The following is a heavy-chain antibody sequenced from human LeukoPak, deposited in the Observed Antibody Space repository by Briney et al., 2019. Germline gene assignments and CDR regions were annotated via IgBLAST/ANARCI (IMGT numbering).Heavy chain of an antibody. CDR3: ARVGNVLRYFDWGDYYYYYMDV. D-gene: IGHD3-9*01. CDR1: GGTFSSYA. CDR2: IIPIFGTA. Sequence: GASVKVSCKASGGTFSSYAISWVRHAPGQGLEWMGGIIPIFGTANYAQKFQGRVTITTDETTSTAYMELSCLRSEDTAVYYCARVGNVLRYFDWGDYYYYYMDVWGKGTTVTVSS. J-gene: IGHJ6*03. V-gene: IGHV1-69*05.